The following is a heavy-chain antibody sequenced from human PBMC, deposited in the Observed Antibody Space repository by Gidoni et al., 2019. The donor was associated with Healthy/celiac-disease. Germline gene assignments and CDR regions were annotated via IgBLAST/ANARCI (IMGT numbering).Heavy chain of an antibody. Sequence: QLQLQESGPGLVKPSETLSLTCTVSGGSISSSSYYWGWIRQPPGKGLEWIGSIYYSGSTYYNPSLKSRVTISVDTSKNQFSLKLSSVTAADTAVYYCAGNHRRLARFDPWGQGTLVTVSS. D-gene: IGHD4-4*01. CDR2: IYYSGST. CDR1: GGSISSSSYY. V-gene: IGHV4-39*01. CDR3: AGNHRRLARFDP. J-gene: IGHJ5*02.